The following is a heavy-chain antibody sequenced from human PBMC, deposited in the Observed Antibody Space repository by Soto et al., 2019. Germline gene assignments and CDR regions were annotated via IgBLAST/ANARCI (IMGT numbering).Heavy chain of an antibody. D-gene: IGHD6-13*01. CDR2: INPNSGGT. CDR1: GYTFTGYY. J-gene: IGHJ4*02. Sequence: QVPLVQSGAEVKKPGASVKVYCKASGYTFTGYYMHWVRQAPGHGLEWMGWINPNSGGTNYAQKFQGWVTMTRDTSISTAYMELSRLRSDDTAVYYCARDGHGSWYFDYWGQGTLVTVSS. V-gene: IGHV1-2*04. CDR3: ARDGHGSWYFDY.